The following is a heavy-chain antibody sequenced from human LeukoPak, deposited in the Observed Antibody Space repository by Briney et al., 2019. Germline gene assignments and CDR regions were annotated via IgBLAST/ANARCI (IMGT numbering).Heavy chain of an antibody. J-gene: IGHJ4*02. Sequence: ASVKVSCKASGYTFTGYYMHWVRQAPGQGLEWMGWINPNSGGTNYAQKFQGRVTMTRDTSISTAYMELSRLRSDDTAVYYCARNTAPYYYGSGSYYFILGYWGQGTLVTVSS. V-gene: IGHV1-2*02. D-gene: IGHD3-10*01. CDR2: INPNSGGT. CDR3: ARNTAPYYYGSGSYYFILGY. CDR1: GYTFTGYY.